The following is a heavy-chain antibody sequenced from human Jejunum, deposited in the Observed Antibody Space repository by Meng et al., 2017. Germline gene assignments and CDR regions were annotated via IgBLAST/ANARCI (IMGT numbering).Heavy chain of an antibody. CDR3: VREFRGGYFDY. J-gene: IGHJ4*02. V-gene: IGHV1-46*01. CDR1: EHTFSNYY. D-gene: IGHD3-10*01. CDR2: SNPNDGGT. Sequence: QVQLGQSGAEVKKSGTSVKVSCKSSEHTFSNYYLHWVRQAPGQGLEWMGVSNPNDGGTNYAQNFQGRVTMTRDTSTNTVNMELISLKSEDTAVYYCVREFRGGYFDYWGQGTLVTVSS.